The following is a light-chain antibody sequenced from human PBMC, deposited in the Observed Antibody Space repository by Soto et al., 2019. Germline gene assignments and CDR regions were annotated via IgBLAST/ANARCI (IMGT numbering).Light chain of an antibody. CDR2: DVS. V-gene: IGLV2-14*01. CDR1: SSDVGAYNY. CDR3: SSYTSSGTDV. Sequence: QSVLTQPASVSGSPGQSITISCSGTSSDVGAYNYVSWYQQHPGKAPKVMIYDVSNRPPGISNRFSGSKSGNTASLTISGLQPEDEADYYCSSYTSSGTDVFGTGTKVTVL. J-gene: IGLJ1*01.